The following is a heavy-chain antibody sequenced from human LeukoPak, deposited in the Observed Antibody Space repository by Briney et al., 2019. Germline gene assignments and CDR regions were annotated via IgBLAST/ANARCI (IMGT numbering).Heavy chain of an antibody. Sequence: GGSLRLSCAASGFTFSSYSMHWVRQAPGQGLECVAVISNDGSNKNYADSVKGRFTISRDNSKNTLYLQMNSLRAEDTAVYYCAKAPYYYGSGSQYDYWGQGTLVTVSS. CDR3: AKAPYYYGSGSQYDY. CDR2: ISNDGSNK. CDR1: GFTFSSYS. V-gene: IGHV3-30*04. J-gene: IGHJ4*02. D-gene: IGHD3-10*01.